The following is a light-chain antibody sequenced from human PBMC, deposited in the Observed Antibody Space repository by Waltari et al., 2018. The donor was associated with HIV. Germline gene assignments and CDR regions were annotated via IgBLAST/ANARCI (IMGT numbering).Light chain of an antibody. Sequence: QSALTQPASVSGSPGQSITISCTGTSDDVGGYNFVSWYRQHPGKVPKLIISEVTNRTSGTPVRFSGSKSGNTASLTISGLQAEDDGDYFCCSYTRTTSYVFGTGTTVTAL. CDR3: CSYTRTTSYV. CDR2: EVT. J-gene: IGLJ1*01. CDR1: SDDVGGYNF. V-gene: IGLV2-14*01.